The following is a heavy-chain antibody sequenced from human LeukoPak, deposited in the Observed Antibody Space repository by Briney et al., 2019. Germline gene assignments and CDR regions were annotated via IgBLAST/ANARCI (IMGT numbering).Heavy chain of an antibody. V-gene: IGHV1-18*01. CDR2: ISVYNGNT. J-gene: IGHJ4*02. D-gene: IGHD2-2*02. Sequence: ASVKVSCKASGYTFTSYGISWVRQAPGQGLEWMGWISVYNGNTNYAQKPQGRVTMTTDTSTTTAYMELRSLRSDDTAVYYCAREGDCSSTSCYTPFDYWGQGTLVTVSS. CDR3: AREGDCSSTSCYTPFDY. CDR1: GYTFTSYG.